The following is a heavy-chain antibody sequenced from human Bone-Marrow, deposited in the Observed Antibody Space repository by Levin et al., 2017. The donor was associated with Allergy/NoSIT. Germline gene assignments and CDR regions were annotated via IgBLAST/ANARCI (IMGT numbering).Heavy chain of an antibody. J-gene: IGHJ4*02. Sequence: GGSLRLSCAASGFTFNRHTVSWVRQGPGKGLEWVSGITSDATGTYYADSVKGRFTVSRDNSKSTLYLQLNSLRAEDTAIYYCAIAGTSSPHFDYWGRGTLVTVSS. CDR3: AIAGTSSPHFDY. CDR2: ITSDATGT. V-gene: IGHV3-23*03. CDR1: GFTFNRHT.